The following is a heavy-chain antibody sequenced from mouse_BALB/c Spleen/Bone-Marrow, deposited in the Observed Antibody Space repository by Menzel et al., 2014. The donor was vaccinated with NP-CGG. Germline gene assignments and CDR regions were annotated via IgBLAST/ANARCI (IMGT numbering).Heavy chain of an antibody. CDR3: TRNWDWYFDV. V-gene: IGHV1-5*01. Sequence: VQLKQSGTVLTRPGASVKMSCKASGYSFTSYWMHWVKQRPGQGLEWIGAIXPGNSDTTYNQKFKGKAKLTAVTSASTAYMELSSLTNEDSAVYYCTRNWDWYFDVWGAGTTVTVSS. CDR2: IXPGNSDT. D-gene: IGHD4-1*01. J-gene: IGHJ1*01. CDR1: GYSFTSYW.